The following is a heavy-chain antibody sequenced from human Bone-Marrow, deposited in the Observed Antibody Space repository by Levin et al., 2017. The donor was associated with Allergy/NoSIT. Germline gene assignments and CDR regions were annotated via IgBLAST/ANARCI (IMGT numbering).Heavy chain of an antibody. CDR1: GFTFSSYS. CDR3: ARNGGVQGVLDY. Sequence: GGSLRLSCAASGFTFSSYSMNWVRQAPGKGLEWVSSISSSSSYIYYADSVKGRFTISRDNAKNSLYLQMNSLRAEDTAVYYCARNGGVQGVLDYWGQGTLVTVSS. D-gene: IGHD3-10*01. CDR2: ISSSSSYI. J-gene: IGHJ4*02. V-gene: IGHV3-21*01.